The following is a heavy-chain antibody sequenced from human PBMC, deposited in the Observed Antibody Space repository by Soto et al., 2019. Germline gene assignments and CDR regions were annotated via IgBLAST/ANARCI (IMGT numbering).Heavy chain of an antibody. CDR1: GGTFSSYA. V-gene: IGHV1-69*06. CDR3: ARGEIAARPWSSYYYYGMDV. D-gene: IGHD6-6*01. Sequence: GASLKVSCKSSGGTFSSYAISWVRQAPGQGLEWMGGIIPIFGTANYAQKFQGRVTITADKSTSTAYMELSSLRSEDTAVYYCARGEIAARPWSSYYYYGMDVWGQGTTVTVSS. J-gene: IGHJ6*02. CDR2: IIPIFGTA.